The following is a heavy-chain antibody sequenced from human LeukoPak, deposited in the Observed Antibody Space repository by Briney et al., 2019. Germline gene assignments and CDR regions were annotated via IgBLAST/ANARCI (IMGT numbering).Heavy chain of an antibody. CDR1: GYTFTGYY. V-gene: IGHV1-2*02. D-gene: IGHD3-16*01. CDR3: ARASFWESPINWFAP. J-gene: IGHJ5*02. Sequence: ASVKVSCKASGYTFTGYYLHWVRQAPGQGLEWMGWINPNSGDTNYAQKFQGRVTMTRDRSISTAYMELNRLTSDDTAVYYCARASFWESPINWFAPWGQGTLVTVSS. CDR2: INPNSGDT.